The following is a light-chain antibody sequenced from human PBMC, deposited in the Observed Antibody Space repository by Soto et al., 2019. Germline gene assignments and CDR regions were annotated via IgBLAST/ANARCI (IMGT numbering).Light chain of an antibody. CDR3: SSYTTTNTYVL. V-gene: IGLV2-14*01. Sequence: QSALTQPASVSGSPGQSITISCTGTSSDIGGYNYVSWYQQHPGKAPKLVIYEVSNRPSGVSNRFSGSKSGNTASLTISGLQADDEADYYCSSYTTTNTYVLFGGGTKLTVL. J-gene: IGLJ2*01. CDR1: SSDIGGYNY. CDR2: EVS.